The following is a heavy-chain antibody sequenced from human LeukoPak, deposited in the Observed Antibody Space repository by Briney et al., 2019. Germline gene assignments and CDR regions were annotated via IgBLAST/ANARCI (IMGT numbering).Heavy chain of an antibody. V-gene: IGHV1-18*04. CDR2: ISAYNGNT. CDR3: ARGLGGSGSYFLTFDY. D-gene: IGHD1-26*01. Sequence: GASVKVSCKASGYTFTAYSMHWVRQAPGQGLEWMGWISAYNGNTKYAQKVQGRVTMTTDTSTSTAYMELRSLRSDDTAVYYCARGLGGSGSYFLTFDYWGQGTLVTVSS. J-gene: IGHJ4*02. CDR1: GYTFTAYS.